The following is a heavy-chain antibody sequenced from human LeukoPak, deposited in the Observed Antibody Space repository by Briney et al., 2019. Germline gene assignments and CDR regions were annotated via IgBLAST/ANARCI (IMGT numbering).Heavy chain of an antibody. CDR2: IRYVGNNK. Sequence: PGGSLRLSCGASGFTFSSYGMHWLDQAPGKGLDWVAFIRYVGNNKYYADSVKGRFTISRDNSKNTLYLQMNSLRAEDTAVYYCAKDSVRKSIVGPTTRGVNDYWGQGTLVTVTS. J-gene: IGHJ4*02. D-gene: IGHD1-26*01. CDR3: AKDSVRKSIVGPTTRGVNDY. CDR1: GFTFSSYG. V-gene: IGHV3-30*02.